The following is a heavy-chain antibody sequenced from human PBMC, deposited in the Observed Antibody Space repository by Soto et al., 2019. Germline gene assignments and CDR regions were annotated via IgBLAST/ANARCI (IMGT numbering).Heavy chain of an antibody. CDR3: ARVWWGTYYDFWSGLGSLHFDY. D-gene: IGHD3-3*01. CDR1: GGSISSYY. J-gene: IGHJ4*02. Sequence: SETLSLTCTVSGGSISSYYWSWIRQPPGKGLEWIGYIYYSGSTNYNPSLKSRVTISVDTSKNQFSLKLSAVTAADTAVYYCARVWWGTYYDFWSGLGSLHFDYWGQGTLVTVSS. V-gene: IGHV4-59*01. CDR2: IYYSGST.